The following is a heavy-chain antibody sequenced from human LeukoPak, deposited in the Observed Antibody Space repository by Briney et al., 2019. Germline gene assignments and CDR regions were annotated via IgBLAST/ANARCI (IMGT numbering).Heavy chain of an antibody. J-gene: IGHJ3*02. CDR3: ARDLGYYFAFDI. Sequence: PSETLSLTCAVYGGSFSGYYWSWIRQPPGKGLEWIGEINHSGSTNYNPSLKSRVTISVDTSKNQFSLKLSSVTAADTAVYYCARDLGYYFAFDIWGQGTMVTVSS. D-gene: IGHD3-22*01. CDR2: INHSGST. CDR1: GGSFSGYY. V-gene: IGHV4-34*01.